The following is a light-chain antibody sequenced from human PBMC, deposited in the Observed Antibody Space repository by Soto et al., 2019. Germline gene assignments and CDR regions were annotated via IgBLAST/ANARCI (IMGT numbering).Light chain of an antibody. CDR3: CSYAGTYTFI. V-gene: IGLV2-11*01. Sequence: QSALTQPRSVSGSAGLSVSVSCIGASSDVGGYNYVSWYQLQPGKAPKLMIYDVSERPSGVPDRFSGSKSGNTASLTISGLRAEDERDYYCCSYAGTYTFIFGGGTKLTVL. CDR2: DVS. J-gene: IGLJ2*01. CDR1: SSDVGGYNY.